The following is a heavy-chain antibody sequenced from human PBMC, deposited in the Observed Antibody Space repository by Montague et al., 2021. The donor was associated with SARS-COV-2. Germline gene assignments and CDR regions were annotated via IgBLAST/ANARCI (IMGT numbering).Heavy chain of an antibody. J-gene: IGHJ5*02. CDR3: ARYLDRGGFDP. CDR2: IYYTAGA. V-gene: IGHV4-59*01. Sequence: SETLSLTCTVSGDSITTYYWSWIRQPPGKGLEWIGYIYYTAGAKYNPSLRSRVTISLDTSKNQFSLNLRSVTAADTAVYFCARYLDRGGFDPWGQGTLVTVSS. D-gene: IGHD3-10*01. CDR1: GDSITTYY.